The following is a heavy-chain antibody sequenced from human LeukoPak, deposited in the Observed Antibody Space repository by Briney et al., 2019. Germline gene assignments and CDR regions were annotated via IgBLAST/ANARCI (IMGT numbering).Heavy chain of an antibody. CDR1: GFTFGDYA. J-gene: IGHJ4*02. CDR3: AKDRLYSHVFWSGYDY. CDR2: ISGSGGST. Sequence: PGGSLRLSCTASGFTFGDYAMSWVRQAPGKGLEWVSAISGSGGSTYYADSVKGRFTISRDNSKNTLYLQMNSLRAEDTAVYYCAKDRLYSHVFWSGYDYWGQGTLVTVSS. D-gene: IGHD3-3*01. V-gene: IGHV3-23*01.